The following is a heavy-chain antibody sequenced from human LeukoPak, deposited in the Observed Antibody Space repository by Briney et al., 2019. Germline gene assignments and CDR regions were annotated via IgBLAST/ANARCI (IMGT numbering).Heavy chain of an antibody. J-gene: IGHJ6*04. Sequence: PGGSLRLSCAASGFSFSGYWMTWVRQAPGKGLEWMANIKEDGSEKYYVDSEKGRFNISRDNAKNSLYLQMNSLTAEDTALYYCARGGYYPDVWGKGTTVTVSS. V-gene: IGHV3-7*03. CDR2: IKEDGSEK. CDR3: ARGGYYPDV. CDR1: GFSFSGYW. D-gene: IGHD3-16*01.